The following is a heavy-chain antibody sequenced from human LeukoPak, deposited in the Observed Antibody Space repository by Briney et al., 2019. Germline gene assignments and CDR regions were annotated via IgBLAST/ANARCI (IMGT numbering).Heavy chain of an antibody. CDR3: ATGYYDFWSGYTIDY. Sequence: SETLSLTCTVSGGSISSYYWSWIRQPAGKGLEWIGRIYTSGSTNYNPSLKSRVTMSVDTSKNQFSLKLGSVTAADTAVYYCATGYYDFWSGYTIDYWGQGTLVTVSS. CDR1: GGSISSYY. D-gene: IGHD3-3*01. J-gene: IGHJ4*02. CDR2: IYTSGST. V-gene: IGHV4-4*07.